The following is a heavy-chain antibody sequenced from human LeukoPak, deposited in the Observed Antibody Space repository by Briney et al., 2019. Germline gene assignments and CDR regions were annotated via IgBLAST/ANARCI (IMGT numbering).Heavy chain of an antibody. CDR2: MSYRENT. V-gene: IGHV4-39*07. J-gene: IGHJ4*02. D-gene: IGHD3-22*01. CDR1: GGFIRSSSYY. CDR3: ARNYYDSSGYPFDY. Sequence: SETLSLTCTVSGGFIRSSSYYWGWIRQSPGKGLEWIGSMSYRENTLYNPSLKSRVTISVDTSKNQFSLKLSSVTAADTAVYYCARNYYDSSGYPFDYWGQGTLVTVSS.